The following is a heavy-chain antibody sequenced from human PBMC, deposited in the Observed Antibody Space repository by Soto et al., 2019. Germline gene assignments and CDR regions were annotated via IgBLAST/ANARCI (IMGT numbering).Heavy chain of an antibody. D-gene: IGHD3-16*02. V-gene: IGHV1-69*15. J-gene: IGHJ6*02. CDR2: IIPIFGTA. Sequence: QVQLVQSGAEVKKPGSSVKVSCKASGGTFTSYAISWVRQAPGQGLEWVGRIIPIFGTADYAQKFQGRVTITADESMSTAYMELSSLRSEDTAVYYCATMKGGYQSYYYGMDVWGQGTTVTVSS. CDR3: ATMKGGYQSYYYGMDV. CDR1: GGTFTSYA.